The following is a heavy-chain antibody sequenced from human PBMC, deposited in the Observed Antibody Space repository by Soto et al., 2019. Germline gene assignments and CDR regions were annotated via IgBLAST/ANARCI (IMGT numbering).Heavy chain of an antibody. CDR3: ARDTTPYSSSWYGDGDYYYGMDV. CDR2: IWYDGSNK. CDR1: GFTFSSYG. J-gene: IGHJ6*02. Sequence: GGSLRLSCAASGFTFSSYGMHWVRHAPGKGLEWVAVIWYDGSNKYYADSVKGRFTISRDNSKNTLYLQMNSLRAEDTAVYYCARDTTPYSSSWYGDGDYYYGMDVWGQGTTVTVSS. D-gene: IGHD6-13*01. V-gene: IGHV3-33*01.